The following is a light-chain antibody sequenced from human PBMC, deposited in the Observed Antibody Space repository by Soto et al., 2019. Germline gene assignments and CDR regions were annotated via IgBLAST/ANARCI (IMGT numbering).Light chain of an antibody. CDR1: QGIRNY. CDR3: QRCDNARRIT. V-gene: IGKV1-27*01. J-gene: IGKJ5*01. CDR2: AAS. Sequence: DIQMTQSPSSLSASLGDTVTITCRASQGIRNYLAWYQQKPGKAPKLLIYAASTLQSGVPSRFSGSGSGTDFTLTIRSRQTEDVATYYCQRCDNARRITFGQGTRLEIK.